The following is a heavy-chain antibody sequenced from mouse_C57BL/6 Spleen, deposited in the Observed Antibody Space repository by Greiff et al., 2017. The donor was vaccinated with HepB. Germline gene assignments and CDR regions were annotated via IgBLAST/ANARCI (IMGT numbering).Heavy chain of an antibody. CDR2: IYPRSGDT. D-gene: IGHD1-1*01. Sequence: QVQLQQSGAELARPGASVKLSCKASGYTFTSYGISWVKQRSGQGLEWIGEIYPRSGDTYYNEKFKGKATLTADKSSSTAYMELRSLTSEDSAVYFCARSDYYDSSCYFDYWGQGTTLTVSS. CDR1: GYTFTSYG. V-gene: IGHV1-81*01. CDR3: ARSDYYDSSCYFDY. J-gene: IGHJ2*01.